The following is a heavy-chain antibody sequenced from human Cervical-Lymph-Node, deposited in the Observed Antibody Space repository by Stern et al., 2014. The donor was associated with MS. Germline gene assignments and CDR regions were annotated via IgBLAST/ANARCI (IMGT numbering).Heavy chain of an antibody. D-gene: IGHD4-17*01. V-gene: IGHV1-69*04. CDR1: GGTFSSSG. Sequence: VQLVQSGSEVKKPGSSVRVSCKASGGTFSSSGISWVRQAPGQGLEWMGRIIPILSITNYAQNFQGRVTITADKSTSTAYMELSSLRSEDTAVYYCATLGVTTGDFDTWGQGTLVTVSS. CDR2: IIPILSIT. J-gene: IGHJ5*02. CDR3: ATLGVTTGDFDT.